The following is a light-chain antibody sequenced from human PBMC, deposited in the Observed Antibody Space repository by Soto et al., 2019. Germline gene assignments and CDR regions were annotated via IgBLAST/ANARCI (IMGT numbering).Light chain of an antibody. J-gene: IGKJ5*01. CDR1: QGISSY. Sequence: DIQLTQSPSFLSASVGDRVTITCRASQGISSYLVWYQQKPGKAPNLLIYDASTLQSGVPSRFSGSGSGTEVTLTISSLQPEDFSTYYCQHLNSYPITFGQGTRLEIK. CDR3: QHLNSYPIT. V-gene: IGKV1-9*01. CDR2: DAS.